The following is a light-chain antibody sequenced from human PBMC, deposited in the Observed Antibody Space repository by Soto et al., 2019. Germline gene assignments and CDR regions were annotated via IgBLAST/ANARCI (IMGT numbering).Light chain of an antibody. J-gene: IGKJ1*01. CDR1: QSVSIW. Sequence: DIQMTQSPSTLSASEGDRVTISCRASQSVSIWLAWYQQKPGRAPKLLIYKSSILESGVPSRFSGSGSGTEFTLTIISLQPDDFATYYCQQFNTSPWTFGQGTKVEIK. V-gene: IGKV1-5*03. CDR2: KSS. CDR3: QQFNTSPWT.